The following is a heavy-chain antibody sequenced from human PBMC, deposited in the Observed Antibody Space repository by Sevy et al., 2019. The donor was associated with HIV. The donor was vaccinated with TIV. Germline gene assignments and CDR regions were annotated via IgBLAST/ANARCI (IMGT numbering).Heavy chain of an antibody. J-gene: IGHJ4*02. CDR1: GFTFDDYA. V-gene: IGHV3-9*01. Sequence: GGSLRLSCAASGFTFDDYAMHWVRQAPGKGLEWVSGISWNSGSIGYADPVKGRFTISRHNAKNSLYLQMNSLRAEDTALYYCASALSYRYCSGGSCYSAFDYWGQGTLVTVSS. CDR2: ISWNSGSI. CDR3: ASALSYRYCSGGSCYSAFDY. D-gene: IGHD2-15*01.